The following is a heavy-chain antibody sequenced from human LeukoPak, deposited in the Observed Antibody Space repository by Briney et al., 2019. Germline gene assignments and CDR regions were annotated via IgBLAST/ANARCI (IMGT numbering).Heavy chain of an antibody. Sequence: GGSLRLSCAVSGFTFDDYGMTWVRQAPGKGLEWVANIKQDGSEKYYVDSVKGRFTISRDNAKNSLYLQMNSLRAEDTAVYYCARVRYDILTGYPFDYWGQGTLVTVSS. CDR1: GFTFDDYG. V-gene: IGHV3-7*03. J-gene: IGHJ4*02. CDR2: IKQDGSEK. D-gene: IGHD3-9*01. CDR3: ARVRYDILTGYPFDY.